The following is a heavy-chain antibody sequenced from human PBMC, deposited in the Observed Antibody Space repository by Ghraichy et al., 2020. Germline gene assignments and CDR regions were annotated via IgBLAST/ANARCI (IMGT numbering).Heavy chain of an antibody. CDR1: GFTFNKAW. Sequence: GESLNISCADSGFTFNKAWMTWVRQGPGKGLEWVGRTKSRSDGGTTDYAAPVKGRFTITRDDSKNTVYLQMNSLTTEDTAVYYCARAVRKNYYLLYTVDVWGQGTTVTVSS. V-gene: IGHV3-15*01. D-gene: IGHD1-26*01. CDR3: ARAVRKNYYLLYTVDV. J-gene: IGHJ6*02. CDR2: TKSRSDGGTT.